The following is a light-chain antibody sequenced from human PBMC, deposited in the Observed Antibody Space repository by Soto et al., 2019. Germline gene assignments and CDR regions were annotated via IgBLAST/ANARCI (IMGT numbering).Light chain of an antibody. Sequence: QSVLTQPPSGSGAPGQGGSISCTGSSSNIGAGYDVHWYQQLPGTAPKLLIYGNSNRPSGVPDRFSGSKSGTSASLAITGLQAEDEADYYCQSYDSSLSGNYVFGTGTKVTVL. J-gene: IGLJ1*01. CDR3: QSYDSSLSGNYV. CDR2: GNS. CDR1: SSNIGAGYD. V-gene: IGLV1-40*01.